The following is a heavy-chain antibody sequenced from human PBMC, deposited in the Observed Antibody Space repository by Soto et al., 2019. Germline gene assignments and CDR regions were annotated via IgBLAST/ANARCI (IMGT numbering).Heavy chain of an antibody. Sequence: PGGSLRLSCAASGFTFSSYGMHWVRQAPGKGLEWVAVIWYDGSNKYYADSVKGRFTISRDNSKNTLYLQMNSLRAEDTAVYYCARSVGFGVVFVYYYGMDVWGQGTTVTVSS. V-gene: IGHV3-33*01. CDR2: IWYDGSNK. D-gene: IGHD3-3*01. J-gene: IGHJ6*02. CDR1: GFTFSSYG. CDR3: ARSVGFGVVFVYYYGMDV.